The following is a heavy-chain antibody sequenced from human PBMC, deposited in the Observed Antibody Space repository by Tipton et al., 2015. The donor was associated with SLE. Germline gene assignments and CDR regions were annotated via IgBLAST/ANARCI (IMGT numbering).Heavy chain of an antibody. CDR1: GGSLSGYY. V-gene: IGHV4-34*01. CDR3: ARRTGDPFDF. Sequence: TLSLTCAVNGGSLSGYYWVWIRQPPEKGLEWIGNIYYSGSTYYNPSLKSRVTISVDTSKNQFSLKLSSVTAADTAVYYCARRTGDPFDFWGQGTLVTVSS. CDR2: IYYSGST. J-gene: IGHJ4*02. D-gene: IGHD7-27*01.